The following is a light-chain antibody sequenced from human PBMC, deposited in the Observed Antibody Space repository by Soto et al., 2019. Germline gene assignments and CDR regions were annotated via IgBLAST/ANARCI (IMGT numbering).Light chain of an antibody. CDR3: QQYHSYWT. J-gene: IGKJ1*01. Sequence: DFQMTHSPSTLSSSVSYVVSITCRASQNIRSRLAWFQQKPGKAPKLLIYDASSLESGVPQRFSGSGSGTEFTLTISSLQTDDFSTYYCQQYHSYWTFGQGTKVDI. CDR2: DAS. V-gene: IGKV1-5*01. CDR1: QNIRSR.